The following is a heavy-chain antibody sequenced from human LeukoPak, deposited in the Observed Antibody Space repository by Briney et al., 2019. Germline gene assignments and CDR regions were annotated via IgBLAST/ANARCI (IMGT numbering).Heavy chain of an antibody. CDR3: AKDIAVAGNLFDY. Sequence: SETLSLTCTVSGGSISSNSYYWGWIRQPPGKGLEWIGSIYYSGSTYYNPSLKSRVTISVDTSKNQFSLKLSSVTAADTAVYYCAKDIAVAGNLFDYWGQGTLVTVSS. V-gene: IGHV4-39*02. D-gene: IGHD6-19*01. J-gene: IGHJ4*02. CDR2: IYYSGST. CDR1: GGSISSNSYY.